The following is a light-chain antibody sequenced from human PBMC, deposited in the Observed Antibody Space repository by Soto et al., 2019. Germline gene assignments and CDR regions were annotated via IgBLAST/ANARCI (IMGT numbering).Light chain of an antibody. CDR2: EVS. V-gene: IGLV2-8*01. Sequence: QSALTQPPSASGSPGQSVTISCTGTSSDVGGYNYVSWYQQHPGKAPKVMIYEVSNRPSGVPDRFSGSKSGNTASLTVSGLQAEDEADYYCSSYAGSNNLGVFGGVTKLTVL. CDR1: SSDVGGYNY. CDR3: SSYAGSNNLGV. J-gene: IGLJ2*01.